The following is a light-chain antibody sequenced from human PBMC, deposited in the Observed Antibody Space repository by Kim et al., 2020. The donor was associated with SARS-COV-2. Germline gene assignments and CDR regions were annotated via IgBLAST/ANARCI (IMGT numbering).Light chain of an antibody. CDR1: SSNLGSNT. V-gene: IGLV1-44*01. CDR3: AAWDDSLNGPV. CDR2: SNK. J-gene: IGLJ2*01. Sequence: GQRVTISCSGSSSNLGSNTVNWYQQLPGTAPKLLFYSNKQRPSGVPDRFAGSKSGTSASLAISGLQSEDEADYYCAAWDDSLNGPVFGGGTQLTVL.